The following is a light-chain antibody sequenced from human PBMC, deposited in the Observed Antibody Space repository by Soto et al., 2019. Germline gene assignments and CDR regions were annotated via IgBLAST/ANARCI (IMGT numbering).Light chain of an antibody. CDR1: SGHSSYA. J-gene: IGLJ3*02. CDR2: LNSDGSH. CDR3: QTWGTGIRV. V-gene: IGLV4-69*01. Sequence: QLVLTQSPSASASLGASVKFTCTLSSGHSSYAIAWHQQQPEKGPRYLMKLNSDGSHSKGDGIPDRFSGSSSGAERYLTISGLQSEDEADYYCQTWGTGIRVFGGGTKLTVL.